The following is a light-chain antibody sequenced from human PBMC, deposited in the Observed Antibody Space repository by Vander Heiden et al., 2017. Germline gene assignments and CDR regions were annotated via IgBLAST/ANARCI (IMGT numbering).Light chain of an antibody. J-gene: IGKJ2*01. CDR1: QTVFSSGSNRNN. CDR2: WAS. V-gene: IGKV4-1*01. CDR3: HQSHTSPYT. Sequence: DIVLTQSPDSLAVSLGERATIDCKSSQTVFSSGSNRNNLTWFQQKPGQPPKLLIYWASTRESGVPDRFSGSGSATDFTLTISSLRAEDGAVYYCHQSHTSPYTFGQGTKLEI.